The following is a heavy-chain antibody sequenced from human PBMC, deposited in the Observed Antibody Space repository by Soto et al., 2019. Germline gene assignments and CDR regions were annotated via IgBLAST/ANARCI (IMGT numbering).Heavy chain of an antibody. D-gene: IGHD1-1*01. CDR1: GFTFSGYG. CDR3: ARVDWNYYYYGIDV. J-gene: IGHJ6*04. Sequence: GGSLRLSCAASGFTFSGYGMHWVRQAPGKGLEWVAITRHDGSNTYYADSVRGRFTISRDNSKKTLYLQMDSLRAEDTAVYYCARVDWNYYYYGIDVWGKGTTVTVSS. V-gene: IGHV3-30*02. CDR2: TRHDGSNT.